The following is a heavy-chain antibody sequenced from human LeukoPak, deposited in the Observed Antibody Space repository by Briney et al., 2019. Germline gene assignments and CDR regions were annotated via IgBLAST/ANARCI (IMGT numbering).Heavy chain of an antibody. CDR2: TTGGGSTT. CDR1: GFTFSSFG. D-gene: IGHD4-17*01. J-gene: IGHJ4*02. CDR3: AKAYPTGGFFDY. Sequence: GGSLRLSCAASGFTFSSFGMSWVRQAPGKGLEWVSATTGGGSTTYYADSVRGRFIISRDNSKNTLYLQMNSLRAEDTAVYYCAKAYPTGGFFDYWGQGTLVTVSS. V-gene: IGHV3-23*01.